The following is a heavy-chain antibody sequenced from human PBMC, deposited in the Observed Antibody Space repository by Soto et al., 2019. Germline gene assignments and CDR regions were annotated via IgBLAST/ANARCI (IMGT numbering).Heavy chain of an antibody. CDR2: ITSSSSYK. J-gene: IGHJ6*02. CDR3: ARHCGSRSSWPTHGMDV. Sequence: PGGSLRLSCAASGFPFSSYSLNLVRQATGKGLEWVSSITSSSSYKYYADSVKGGFTISRDNAKNSLYLEMNSLRAKDTALYYCARHCGSRSSWPTHGMDVWGQGTTVTVSS. V-gene: IGHV3-21*01. CDR1: GFPFSSYS. D-gene: IGHD6-13*01.